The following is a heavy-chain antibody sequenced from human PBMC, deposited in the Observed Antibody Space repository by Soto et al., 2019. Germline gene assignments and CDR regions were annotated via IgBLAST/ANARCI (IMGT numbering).Heavy chain of an antibody. Sequence: SETLSLTCGVYGGLFSAYYWSWIRQSPGKGLEWIGEINQSGTTNYNPSLKSRVTISVDPSKNQFSLKVTSVTAADTAVYYCARVEKAARPHYYYYMDVWGKGTTVTVSS. V-gene: IGHV4-34*01. J-gene: IGHJ6*03. CDR2: INQSGTT. CDR1: GGLFSAYY. D-gene: IGHD6-6*01. CDR3: ARVEKAARPHYYYYMDV.